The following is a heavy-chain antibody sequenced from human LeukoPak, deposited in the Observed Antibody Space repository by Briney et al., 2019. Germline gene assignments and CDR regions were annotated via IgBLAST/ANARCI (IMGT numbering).Heavy chain of an antibody. CDR1: GFTFSSYA. V-gene: IGHV3-30-3*01. CDR3: AILGTTQDAFDI. D-gene: IGHD4-17*01. Sequence: GKSLRLSCEASGFTFSSYAMHWVRQAPGKGLEWVAVVSYDGSNEYYAESVEGRFSISRDTSKNTLSLQMNSLRAEDTAVYYCAILGTTQDAFDIWGQGTMVTVSS. CDR2: VSYDGSNE. J-gene: IGHJ3*02.